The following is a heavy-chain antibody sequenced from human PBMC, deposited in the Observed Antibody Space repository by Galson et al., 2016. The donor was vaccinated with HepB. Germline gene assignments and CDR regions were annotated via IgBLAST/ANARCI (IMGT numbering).Heavy chain of an antibody. V-gene: IGHV3-48*03. CDR3: ARLHFDTFPSPGY. D-gene: IGHD3-9*01. Sequence: APGKGLEWVSYISGSGGIIFYADSVKGRFTISRSNAKNSVYLEMNSLRAEDTAVYYCARLHFDTFPSPGYWGQGTLVTVSS. J-gene: IGHJ4*02. CDR2: ISGSGGII.